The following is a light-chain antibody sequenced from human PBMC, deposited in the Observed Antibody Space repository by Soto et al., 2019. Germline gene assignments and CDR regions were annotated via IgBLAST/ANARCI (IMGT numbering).Light chain of an antibody. CDR2: KVS. V-gene: IGKV2-30*01. CDR1: QSLVYSDGDTY. Sequence: DVVMTQSPLSLPVTLGQPASISCRSSQSLVYSDGDTYLSWFQQRPGQSPRRLIYKVSDRDSGAPARFSGSGSGTDFTLKISRVEAEDVGVYYCMQGTHWPYTFGQGTNLEIK. CDR3: MQGTHWPYT. J-gene: IGKJ2*01.